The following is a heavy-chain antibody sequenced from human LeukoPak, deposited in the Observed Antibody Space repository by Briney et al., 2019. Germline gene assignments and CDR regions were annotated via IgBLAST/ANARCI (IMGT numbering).Heavy chain of an antibody. V-gene: IGHV3-23*01. CDR1: GFTLSSYA. D-gene: IGHD2-15*01. Sequence: GGALRLSCAASGFTLSSYAMSRVRQAPGKGLEWVSDISGSGGRTNYANSVKGRFTITRENSKNTLYLQINSLRARDTPVYDSAKKGSIVVAAEYFFDFWGQGTLVTVSS. CDR2: ISGSGGRT. CDR3: AKKGSIVVAAEYFFDF. J-gene: IGHJ4*02.